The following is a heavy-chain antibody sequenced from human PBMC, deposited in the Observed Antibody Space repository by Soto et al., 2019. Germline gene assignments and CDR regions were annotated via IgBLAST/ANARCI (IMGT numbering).Heavy chain of an antibody. V-gene: IGHV4-4*02. J-gene: IGHJ4*02. D-gene: IGHD3-3*01. CDR1: GGSISSSNW. Sequence: ASETLSLTCAVSGGSISSSNWWSWVRQPPGKGLEWIGEIYHSGSTNYNPSLKSRVTISVDKSKNQFSLKLSSVTAADTAVYYCARGVTYYDFWSGYNYFDYWGQGTLVTVSS. CDR3: ARGVTYYDFWSGYNYFDY. CDR2: IYHSGST.